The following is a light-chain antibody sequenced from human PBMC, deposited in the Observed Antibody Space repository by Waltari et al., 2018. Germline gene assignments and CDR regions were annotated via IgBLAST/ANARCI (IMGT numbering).Light chain of an antibody. CDR1: SSNIGSKT. J-gene: IGLJ3*02. Sequence: QSVVTQSPSASGPPGQRVTISCSGSSSNIGSKTVNWYQHLPGTAPKLLIHNNNHRPAGVPDGFSGSKSDTSASLAISGLQSEDEAEYYCAVWDDSLNGWMFGGGTKLTVL. CDR2: NNN. V-gene: IGLV1-44*01. CDR3: AVWDDSLNGWM.